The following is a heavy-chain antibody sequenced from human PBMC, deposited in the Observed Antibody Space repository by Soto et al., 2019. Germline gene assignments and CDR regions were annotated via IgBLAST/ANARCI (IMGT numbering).Heavy chain of an antibody. J-gene: IGHJ3*02. CDR2: IKQDGSEK. V-gene: IGHV3-7*03. CDR1: GFTFSSYW. Sequence: GGSLRLSCAASGFTFSSYWMSWVRQAPGKGLEWVANIKQDGSEKYYVDSVKGRFTISRDNAKNSLYLQMNSLRAEDTAVYYCARDRVSETYYYDSRVGFDIWGQGTMVTVSS. D-gene: IGHD3-22*01. CDR3: ARDRVSETYYYDSRVGFDI.